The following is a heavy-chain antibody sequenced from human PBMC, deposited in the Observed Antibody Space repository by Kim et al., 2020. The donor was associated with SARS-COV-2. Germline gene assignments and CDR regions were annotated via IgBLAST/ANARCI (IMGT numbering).Heavy chain of an antibody. V-gene: IGHV3-7*01. CDR3: AREGRSTYFSDY. Sequence: YDVDSVKGRFTISRDNAKNSLYLQMKSLRAEDTAVYYCAREGRSTYFSDYWGQGTLVTVSS. J-gene: IGHJ4*02. D-gene: IGHD1-26*01.